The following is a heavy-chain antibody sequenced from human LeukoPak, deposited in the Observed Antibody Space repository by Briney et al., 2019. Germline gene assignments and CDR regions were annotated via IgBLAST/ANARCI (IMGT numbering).Heavy chain of an antibody. CDR1: GFTFSSYA. J-gene: IGHJ5*02. V-gene: IGHV3-30*04. Sequence: GRSLRLSCAASGFTFSSYAMHWVRQAPGKGLEWVAVISYDGSNKYYADSVKGRFTISRDNSKNTLYLQMNSLRAEDTAVYYCARDGNYYGSGSYQSWFDPWGQGTLVTVSS. CDR2: ISYDGSNK. D-gene: IGHD3-10*01. CDR3: ARDGNYYGSGSYQSWFDP.